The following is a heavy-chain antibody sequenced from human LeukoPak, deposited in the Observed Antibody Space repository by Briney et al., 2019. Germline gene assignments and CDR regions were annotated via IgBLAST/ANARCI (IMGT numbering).Heavy chain of an antibody. J-gene: IGHJ5*02. Sequence: ASVTVSCKASGYTFTSYGISWVRQAPGKGLEWMGGFDPEDGKTFYAQKFQGRVTMTEDTSTDTAYMELSSLRSEDTAVYYCARGASSGFYLFDPWGQGTLVTVSS. CDR1: GYTFTSYG. V-gene: IGHV1-24*01. CDR2: FDPEDGKT. D-gene: IGHD2/OR15-2a*01. CDR3: ARGASSGFYLFDP.